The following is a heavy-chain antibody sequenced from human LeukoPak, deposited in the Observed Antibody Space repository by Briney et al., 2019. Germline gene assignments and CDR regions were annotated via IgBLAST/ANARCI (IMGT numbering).Heavy chain of an antibody. CDR2: ISSSSSYI. D-gene: IGHD3-10*01. CDR1: GFTFSSYS. J-gene: IGHJ4*02. V-gene: IGHV3-21*01. Sequence: GGSLRLSCAASGFTFSSYSMNWVRQAPGKGLEWVSSISSSSSYIYYADSVKGRFTISRDNAKSSLYLQMNSLRAEDTAVYYCARDDKSMVSYFFDYWGQGTLVTVSS. CDR3: ARDDKSMVSYFFDY.